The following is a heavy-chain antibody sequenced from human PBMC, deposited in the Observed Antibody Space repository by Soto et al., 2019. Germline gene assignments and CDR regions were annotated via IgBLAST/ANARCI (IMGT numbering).Heavy chain of an antibody. Sequence: QVQLVESGGGVVQPGRSLRLSCAASGFAFSSYGMHWVRQAPGKGLEWVAVIWYDGSNKYHADSVKGRFTISRNNSMNTLYLQMNSLRAEDTAVYYCARVKYCSTSSCYDAFDIWGQGTMVTVSS. CDR3: ARVKYCSTSSCYDAFDI. V-gene: IGHV3-33*01. CDR1: GFAFSSYG. D-gene: IGHD2-2*01. CDR2: IWYDGSNK. J-gene: IGHJ3*02.